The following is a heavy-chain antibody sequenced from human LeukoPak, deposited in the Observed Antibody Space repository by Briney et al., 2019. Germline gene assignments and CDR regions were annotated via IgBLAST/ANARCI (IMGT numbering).Heavy chain of an antibody. V-gene: IGHV3-53*04. CDR2: IYSGGST. D-gene: IGHD3-10*01. CDR1: GFTVSSNY. Sequence: GGSLRLSCAASGFTVSSNYMSWVRQAPGKGLEWVSVIYSGGSTYYADSVKGRFTISRHNSKNTLYLQMNSLRAEDTAVYYCARGGTMVRGSIRYYYYGMDVWGQGTTVTVSS. CDR3: ARGGTMVRGSIRYYYYGMDV. J-gene: IGHJ6*02.